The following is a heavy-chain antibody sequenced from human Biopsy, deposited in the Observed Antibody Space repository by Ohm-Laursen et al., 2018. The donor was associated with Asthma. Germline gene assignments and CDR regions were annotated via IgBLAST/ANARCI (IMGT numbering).Heavy chain of an antibody. CDR3: AREGGDYLSGYYYYYGMDV. D-gene: IGHD4-17*01. CDR1: GFTFSSYD. CDR2: ISNNGGRT. J-gene: IGHJ6*02. V-gene: IGHV3-64*04. Sequence: SLRLSCAASGFTFSSYDMHWVRQAPGKGLEYVSGISNNGGRTNYGDSVKGRFTISRDNSKNTLYLQMNSLRAEDTAVYYCAREGGDYLSGYYYYYGMDVWGQGTTVTVSS.